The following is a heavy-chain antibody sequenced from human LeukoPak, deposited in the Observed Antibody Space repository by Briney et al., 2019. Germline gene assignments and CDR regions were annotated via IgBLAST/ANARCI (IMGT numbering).Heavy chain of an antibody. V-gene: IGHV3-30*18. CDR1: GFTFSSYG. CDR3: AKAYSSSWYVFDY. CDR2: ISYDGSNK. Sequence: GGSLRLSCAASGFTFSSYGMHWVRQAPGKGLEWVAVISYDGSNKYYADSVKGRFTISRDNSKNTLYLQMNSLRAEDTAVYYCAKAYSSSWYVFDYWGQGTQVTVSS. J-gene: IGHJ4*02. D-gene: IGHD6-13*01.